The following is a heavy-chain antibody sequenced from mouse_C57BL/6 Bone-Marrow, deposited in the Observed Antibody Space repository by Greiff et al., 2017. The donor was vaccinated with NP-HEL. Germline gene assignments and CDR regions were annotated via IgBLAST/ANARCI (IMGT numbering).Heavy chain of an antibody. CDR1: GYTFTDYY. D-gene: IGHD2-4*01. V-gene: IGHV1-76*01. Sequence: QVQLQQSGAELVRPGASVKLSCKASGYTFTDYYINWVKQRPGQGLEWIARIYPGSGNTYYNEKFKGKATLTAEKSSSTAYMQLSSLTSEDSAVYFCARKRNDYDVYYFDYWGQGTTLTVSS. CDR2: IYPGSGNT. J-gene: IGHJ2*01. CDR3: ARKRNDYDVYYFDY.